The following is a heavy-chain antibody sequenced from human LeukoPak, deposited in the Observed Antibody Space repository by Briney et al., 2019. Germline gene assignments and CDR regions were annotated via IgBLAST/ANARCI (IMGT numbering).Heavy chain of an antibody. J-gene: IGHJ4*02. CDR1: GYTFTDYY. D-gene: IGHD6-13*01. V-gene: IGHV1-2*02. CDR2: INPNSGGT. Sequence: ASVKVSCKASGYTFTDYYMHWVRQAPGQGLEWMGWINPNSGGTNYAQKFQGRVTMTRDTSISTAYMELSRLRSDDTAVYYCAIPWLPGIAAAGTSYWGQGTLVTVSS. CDR3: AIPWLPGIAAAGTSY.